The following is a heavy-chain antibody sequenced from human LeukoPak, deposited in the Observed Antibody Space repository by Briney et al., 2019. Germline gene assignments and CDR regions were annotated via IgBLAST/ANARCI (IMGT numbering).Heavy chain of an antibody. Sequence: GASVKVSCKASGYTFTSYGISWVRQAPGQGLEWMGWISAYNGNTNYAQKLQGRVTMTTDTSTSTAYMELRSLRSDDTAVYYCARVALFRDILTGYYYWGQGTLVTVSS. V-gene: IGHV1-18*01. J-gene: IGHJ4*02. CDR1: GYTFTSYG. CDR2: ISAYNGNT. D-gene: IGHD3-9*01. CDR3: ARVALFRDILTGYYY.